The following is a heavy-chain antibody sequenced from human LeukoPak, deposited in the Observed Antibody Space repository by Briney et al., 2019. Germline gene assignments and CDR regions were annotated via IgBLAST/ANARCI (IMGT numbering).Heavy chain of an antibody. V-gene: IGHV4-39*01. CDR3: ARKDSVPSGSYFPAPATFDY. CDR1: GGSISSSSYY. Sequence: SETLSLTCTLSGGSISSSSYYWGWLRQPPGKGLEWFGSIYYSGRTYYNPSLETRFTISVDTSEHLLPQTLRSVPAADTAVYYCARKDSVPSGSYFPAPATFDYWGQGTLVTVSS. D-gene: IGHD1-26*01. J-gene: IGHJ4*02. CDR2: IYYSGRT.